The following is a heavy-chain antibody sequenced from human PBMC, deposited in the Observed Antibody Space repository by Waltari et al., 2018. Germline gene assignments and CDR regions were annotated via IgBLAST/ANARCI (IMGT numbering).Heavy chain of an antibody. CDR2: IKSKPDGGTT. V-gene: IGHV3-15*01. CDR1: GFTFSNAW. J-gene: IGHJ4*02. CDR3: TTGGIFCRFDY. Sequence: EVQLVESGGGLVKPGGSLRLSCAASGFTFSNAWMSWVRQAPGKGLEWVGRIKSKPDGGTTDYAAPVKGRFTIARDDSKNTLYLQMNSLKTEDTAVYYCTTGGIFCRFDYWGQGTLVTVSS. D-gene: IGHD3-9*01.